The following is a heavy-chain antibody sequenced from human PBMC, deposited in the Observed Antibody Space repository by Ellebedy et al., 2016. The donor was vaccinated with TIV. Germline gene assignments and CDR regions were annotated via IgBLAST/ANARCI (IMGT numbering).Heavy chain of an antibody. CDR3: ARHNTTAGLDS. CDR2: FYPGDSDA. CDR1: GYTLTRYF. Sequence: GESLKISXKASGYTLTRYFIAWVRQMPGQGQAWMGIFYPGDSDAKYNPSFRGHVTISADKSVGAAYLQWSSLKASDTAMYYCARHNTTAGLDSWGHGTLVTVSS. D-gene: IGHD1-1*01. J-gene: IGHJ5*01. V-gene: IGHV5-51*01.